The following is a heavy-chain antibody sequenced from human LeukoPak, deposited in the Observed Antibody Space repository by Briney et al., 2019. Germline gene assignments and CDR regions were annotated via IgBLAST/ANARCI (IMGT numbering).Heavy chain of an antibody. D-gene: IGHD6-13*01. CDR2: IYYSGST. Sequence: SETLSLTCTVSGGSISSYYWSWIRQPPGKGLEWIGYIYYSGSTNYNPSLKSRVTISVDTSKNQFSLKLSSVTAADTAVYYCARAYSSSWYRPDFGSGYYYYMDVWGKGTTVTISS. CDR1: GGSISSYY. V-gene: IGHV4-59*01. CDR3: ARAYSSSWYRPDFGSGYYYYMDV. J-gene: IGHJ6*03.